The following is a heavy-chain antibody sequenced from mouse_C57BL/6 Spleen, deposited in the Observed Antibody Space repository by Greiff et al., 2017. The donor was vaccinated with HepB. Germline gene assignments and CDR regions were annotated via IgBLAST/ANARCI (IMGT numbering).Heavy chain of an antibody. CDR3: TRGLLRPYAMDY. J-gene: IGHJ4*01. CDR2: ISSGGDYI. CDR1: GFTFSSYA. V-gene: IGHV5-9-1*02. D-gene: IGHD1-1*01. Sequence: EVKLVESGEGLVKPGGSLKLSCAASGFTFSSYAMSWVRQTPEKRLEWVAYISSGGDYIYYADTVKGRFTISRDNARNTLYLQMSSLKSEDTAMYYCTRGLLRPYAMDYWGQGTSVTVSS.